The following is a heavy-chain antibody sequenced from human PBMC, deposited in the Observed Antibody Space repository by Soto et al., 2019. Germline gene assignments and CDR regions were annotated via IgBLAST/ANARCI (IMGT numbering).Heavy chain of an antibody. CDR1: GYTFTSYY. CDR2: IKPTGGST. D-gene: IGHD1-26*01. CDR3: ARDVGGMDV. V-gene: IGHV1-46*01. J-gene: IGHJ6*02. Sequence: ASVKVSCKASGYTFTSYYMHWVRQAPGQGLEWMGIIKPTGGSTSYAQKFQGRVTMTRDTSASTAYMELSSLRSEDTAVYYCARDVGGMDVWGQGTTVTVSS.